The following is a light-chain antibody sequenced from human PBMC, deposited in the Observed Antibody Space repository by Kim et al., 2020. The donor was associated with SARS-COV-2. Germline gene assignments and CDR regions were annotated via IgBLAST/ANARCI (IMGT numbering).Light chain of an antibody. CDR2: DDS. V-gene: IGLV3-21*03. J-gene: IGLJ2*01. CDR1: SVVSNG. Sequence: PGKTARVSCRGNSVVSNGVHWYQRKSGQAPVLGIYDDSDRPSGIPERFSGSNSGNTATLTISRVEAGDEADYYCQVWDSSSDHRVVFGGGTQLTVL. CDR3: QVWDSSSDHRVV.